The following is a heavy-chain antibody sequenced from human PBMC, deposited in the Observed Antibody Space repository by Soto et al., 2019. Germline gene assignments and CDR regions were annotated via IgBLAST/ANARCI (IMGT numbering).Heavy chain of an antibody. V-gene: IGHV1-18*01. Sequence: QVQLVQSGVEVKKPGASVKVSRKTSGYTFTTYDISWVRQAPGQGLEWMGWISGYNGNTNYAQKLQGRVTMTTDTSTSTAYMELRSLRSDDTAVYYCAREVAYGDWFDPWGQGTLVTVSS. J-gene: IGHJ5*02. CDR1: GYTFTTYD. CDR3: AREVAYGDWFDP. D-gene: IGHD4-17*01. CDR2: ISGYNGNT.